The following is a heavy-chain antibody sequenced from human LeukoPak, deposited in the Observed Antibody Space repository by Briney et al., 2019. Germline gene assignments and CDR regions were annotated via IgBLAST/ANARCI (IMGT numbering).Heavy chain of an antibody. V-gene: IGHV1-2*02. CDR1: GYTFTGYY. J-gene: IGHJ3*02. D-gene: IGHD6-13*01. Sequence: PRASVTVSCKASGYTFTGYYMHWVRQAPGQGLEWMGWINPNSGGTNYAQKFQGRVTMTRDTSISTAYMELSRLRSDDTAVYFCARAYSSSWYGAFDIWGQGTMVTVSS. CDR2: INPNSGGT. CDR3: ARAYSSSWYGAFDI.